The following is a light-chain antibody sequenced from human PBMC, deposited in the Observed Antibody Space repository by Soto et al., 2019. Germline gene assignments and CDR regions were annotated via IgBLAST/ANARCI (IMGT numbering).Light chain of an antibody. CDR1: QSLLHSNGYNY. J-gene: IGKJ3*01. CDR3: MQARQTPPA. Sequence: IVMTQSPLSLPVTPGEPASISCRSIQSLLHSNGYNYLDWYLQKPGQSPQLLIYLGSNRASGVPDRFSGSGSGTDFTLKISRLEAEDVGVYYCMQARQTPPAFGPGTKVDIK. CDR2: LGS. V-gene: IGKV2-28*01.